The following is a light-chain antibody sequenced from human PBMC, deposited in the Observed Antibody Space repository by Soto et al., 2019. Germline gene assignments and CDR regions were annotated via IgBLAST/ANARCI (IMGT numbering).Light chain of an antibody. CDR2: DAS. Sequence: DIQMTPSPSSLSASVGDTVTITCQASKDISSYLNWYQHKPGKAPKLLIYDASTLETGAPSRFSGSGSGADFTLTISSLRPEDIATYYCQQYDTLITFGQGTRLEI. CDR1: KDISSY. CDR3: QQYDTLIT. V-gene: IGKV1-33*01. J-gene: IGKJ5*01.